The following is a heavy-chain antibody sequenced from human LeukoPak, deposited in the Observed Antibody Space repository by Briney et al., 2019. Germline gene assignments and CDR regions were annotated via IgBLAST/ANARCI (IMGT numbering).Heavy chain of an antibody. Sequence: PSQTLSLTCAVSGGSISSGGYSWSWIRQPPGKGLEWIGYIYHSGSTYYNPSLKSRVTISVDRSKNQFSLKLSSVTAADTAVYYCARGRSRRSYDFWSGYDVFDYWGQGTLVTVSS. D-gene: IGHD3-3*01. CDR3: ARGRSRRSYDFWSGYDVFDY. V-gene: IGHV4-30-2*01. J-gene: IGHJ4*02. CDR2: IYHSGST. CDR1: GGSISSGGYS.